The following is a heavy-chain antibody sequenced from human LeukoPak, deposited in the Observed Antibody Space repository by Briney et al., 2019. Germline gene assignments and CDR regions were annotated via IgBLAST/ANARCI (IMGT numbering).Heavy chain of an antibody. CDR1: GGSISSGGYY. J-gene: IGHJ4*02. D-gene: IGHD2-21*02. Sequence: PSETLSLTCTVSGGSISSGGYYWSWIRQHPGKGLEWIGYIYYSGSTYYNPSPKSRVTISVDTSKNQFSLKLSSVTAADTAVYYCATGPTCGGDCYSSFDYWGQGTLVTVSS. V-gene: IGHV4-31*03. CDR3: ATGPTCGGDCYSSFDY. CDR2: IYYSGST.